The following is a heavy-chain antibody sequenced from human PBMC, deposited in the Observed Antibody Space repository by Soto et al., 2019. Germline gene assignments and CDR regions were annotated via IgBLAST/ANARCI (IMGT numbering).Heavy chain of an antibody. CDR1: GYTSTSYY. D-gene: IGHD3-22*01. V-gene: IGHV1-46*01. J-gene: IGHJ6*02. Sequence: GASVKVSCKASGYTSTSYYMHWVRQAPGQGLEWMGIINPSGGSTSYAQKFQGRVTMTRDTSTSTVYMELSSLRSEDTAVYYCARVTNYYYDSSCMDVWGQGTTVTVSS. CDR2: INPSGGST. CDR3: ARVTNYYYDSSCMDV.